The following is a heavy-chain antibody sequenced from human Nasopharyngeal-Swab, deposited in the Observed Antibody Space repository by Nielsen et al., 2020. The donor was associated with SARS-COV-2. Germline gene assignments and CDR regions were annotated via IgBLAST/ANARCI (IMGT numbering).Heavy chain of an antibody. CDR1: GFTFSDYY. CDR2: IKPDGSYI. CDR3: ATWKGSNWFDY. D-gene: IGHD6-13*01. V-gene: IGHV3-7*01. J-gene: IGHJ4*02. Sequence: GGSLRLSCAASGFTFSDYYMSWIRQAPGKGLEWLANIKPDGSYIKYADSVKGRFTISRDNARNSVYLQLNSLRAEDTALYYCATWKGSNWFDYWGQGTLVTVSS.